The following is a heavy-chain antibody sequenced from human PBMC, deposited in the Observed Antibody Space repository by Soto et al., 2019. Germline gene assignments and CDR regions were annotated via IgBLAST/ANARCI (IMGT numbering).Heavy chain of an antibody. CDR3: ARGEILSGYYFDS. Sequence: SETLSLTCSVPGQSLRSGDHYWSWLRQPPGKGLEWIGYMYYSGRTFYNPSLKTRLTISVVMSKNQFSLKLTSVTAADTAVYYCARGEILSGYYFDSWGQGRLVTVSS. CDR2: MYYSGRT. V-gene: IGHV4-30-4*01. CDR1: GQSLRSGDHY. J-gene: IGHJ4*02. D-gene: IGHD5-12*01.